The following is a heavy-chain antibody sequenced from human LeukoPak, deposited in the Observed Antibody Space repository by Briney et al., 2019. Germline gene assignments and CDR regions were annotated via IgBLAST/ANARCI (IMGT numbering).Heavy chain of an antibody. Sequence: GVSLRLSCAASGFTFTSYGTYWVRQAPGEGLEWLTFIRYDGSNKYYADSVKGRFTISRDNSKNTLYLQMNSLRAEDTAVYYCAQGQAIFGVVRGFDYWGQGTLVTVSS. V-gene: IGHV3-30*02. D-gene: IGHD3-3*01. CDR3: AQGQAIFGVVRGFDY. CDR2: IRYDGSNK. CDR1: GFTFTSYG. J-gene: IGHJ4*02.